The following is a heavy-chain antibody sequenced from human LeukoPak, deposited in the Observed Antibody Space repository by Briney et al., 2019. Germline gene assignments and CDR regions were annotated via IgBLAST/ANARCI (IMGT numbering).Heavy chain of an antibody. CDR2: IYPGDSDT. V-gene: IGHV5-51*01. Sequence: GEPLKISCKGSGYMFTSDWIGWVRQMPGKGLEWMGIIYPGDSDTRYSPSFQGQVTISADKSVNTAYLQWSSLKASDTAMYYCARLSGRVVCSAGSCYIDSWGQGTLVTVSS. CDR3: ARLSGRVVCSAGSCYIDS. D-gene: IGHD2-15*01. J-gene: IGHJ4*02. CDR1: GYMFTSDW.